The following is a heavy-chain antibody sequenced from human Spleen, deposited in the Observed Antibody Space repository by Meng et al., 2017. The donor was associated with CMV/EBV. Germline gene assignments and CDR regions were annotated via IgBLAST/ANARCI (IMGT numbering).Heavy chain of an antibody. CDR2: IYSGGST. J-gene: IGHJ6*02. Sequence: GGSLRLSCAASGFTVSSNYMSWVRQAPGKGLEWVSVIYSGGSTYYADSVKGRFTISRDNAKNSLYLQMNSLRAEDTAVYYCARLEWLLYGDYYYGMDVWGQGTTVTVSS. V-gene: IGHV3-53*01. CDR1: GFTVSSNY. CDR3: ARLEWLLYGDYYYGMDV. D-gene: IGHD3-3*01.